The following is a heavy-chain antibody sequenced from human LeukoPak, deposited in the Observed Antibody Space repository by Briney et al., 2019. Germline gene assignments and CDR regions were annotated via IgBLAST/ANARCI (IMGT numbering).Heavy chain of an antibody. V-gene: IGHV1-2*02. CDR3: ARGPHQWGITFGGVIAHRFDY. Sequence: ASVKVSCKASGYTFTGYYMHWVRQAPGQGLEWMGWINPNSGGTNYAQKFQGRVTMTRDTSISTAYMELSRLRSDDTAVYYCARGPHQWGITFGGVIAHRFDYWGQGTLVTVSS. J-gene: IGHJ4*02. D-gene: IGHD3-16*02. CDR2: INPNSGGT. CDR1: GYTFTGYY.